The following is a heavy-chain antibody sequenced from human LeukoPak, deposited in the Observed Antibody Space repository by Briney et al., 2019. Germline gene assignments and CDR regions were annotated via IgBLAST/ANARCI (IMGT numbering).Heavy chain of an antibody. V-gene: IGHV1-2*02. CDR3: ARALSLPQDSSGWYAFDY. CDR1: GYTFTVYY. D-gene: IGHD6-19*01. CDR2: INPNSGGT. Sequence: ASVKVSCKASGYTFTVYYMHWVRQAPGQGLEWMGWINPNSGGTNYAQKFQVRVTMTRDTSISTAYMELSRLRSDDTAVYYCARALSLPQDSSGWYAFDYWGQGTLVTVSS. J-gene: IGHJ4*02.